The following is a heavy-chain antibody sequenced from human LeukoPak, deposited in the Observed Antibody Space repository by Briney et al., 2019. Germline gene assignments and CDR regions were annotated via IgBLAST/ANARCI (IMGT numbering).Heavy chain of an antibody. J-gene: IGHJ6*03. CDR2: ISSSGSTI. D-gene: IGHD3-22*01. CDR1: GFTFSSYS. Sequence: AGGSLRPSCAASGFTFSSYSMNWVRQAPGKGLEWVSYISSSGSTIYYADSVKGRFTISRDNAKNSLYLQMNSLRAEDTAVYYCASFYDSKYYYYYMDVWGKGTTVTVSS. V-gene: IGHV3-48*04. CDR3: ASFYDSKYYYYYMDV.